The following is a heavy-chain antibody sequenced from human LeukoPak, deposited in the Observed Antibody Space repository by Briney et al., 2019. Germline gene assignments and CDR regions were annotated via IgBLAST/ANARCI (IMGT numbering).Heavy chain of an antibody. V-gene: IGHV4-34*01. CDR1: GGSFSGYY. J-gene: IGHJ4*02. D-gene: IGHD3-22*01. CDR2: INHSGST. CDR3: AITMIVSGIDY. Sequence: SETLSLTCAVYGGSFSGYYWSWIRQPPGKGLEWIGEINHSGSTNYNPSLKSRVTISVDTSKNQFSLKLSSVTAADTAVHYCAITMIVSGIDYWGQGTLVTVSS.